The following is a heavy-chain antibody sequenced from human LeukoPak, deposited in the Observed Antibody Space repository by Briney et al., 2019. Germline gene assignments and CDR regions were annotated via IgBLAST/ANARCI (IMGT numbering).Heavy chain of an antibody. J-gene: IGHJ4*02. V-gene: IGHV1-18*01. CDR2: ISVYNGNT. D-gene: IGHD3-22*01. CDR3: ARTILYYDSSGYYTGEDY. CDR1: GYTFTSYG. Sequence: ASVKVSCKASGYTFTSYGITWVRQAPGQGLEWMGWISVYNGNTNYAQKLQGRVTMTTDTSTSTAYTELRSLRSDDTAVYYCARTILYYDSSGYYTGEDYWGQGTLVTVSS.